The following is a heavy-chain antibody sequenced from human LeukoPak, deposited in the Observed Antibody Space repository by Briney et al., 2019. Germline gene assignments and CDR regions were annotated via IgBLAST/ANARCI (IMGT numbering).Heavy chain of an antibody. J-gene: IGHJ5*02. Sequence: ASVKVSCKASGYMFNSFGINWVRQAPGQGLEWMGWISPYTGSTNFAQKLQDRVTMTTDTSTRAAYMEVRSLTSDDTAVYYCARDITYLNWFDPWGQGTLVTVSS. D-gene: IGHD3-16*01. V-gene: IGHV1-18*01. CDR2: ISPYTGST. CDR1: GYMFNSFG. CDR3: ARDITYLNWFDP.